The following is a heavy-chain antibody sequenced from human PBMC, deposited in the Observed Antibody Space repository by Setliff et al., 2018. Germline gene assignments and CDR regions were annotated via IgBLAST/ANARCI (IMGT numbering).Heavy chain of an antibody. CDR3: ARNWHWGFDP. J-gene: IGHJ5*02. V-gene: IGHV4-4*02. CDR2: IYLGGSP. CDR1: GDSIDTDIW. Sequence: NPSETLSLTCTVSGDSIDTDIWWSWVRQSPGKGLEWIGEIYLGGSPTYNPSLKSRVTISIYKSKNQLSLDLTSVTAADTAVYYCARNWHWGFDPWGRGALVTAPQ. D-gene: IGHD1-7*01.